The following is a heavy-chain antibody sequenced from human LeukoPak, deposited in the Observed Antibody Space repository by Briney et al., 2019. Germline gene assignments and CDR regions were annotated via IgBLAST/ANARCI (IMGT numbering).Heavy chain of an antibody. CDR2: INHSGST. Sequence: SETLSLTCAVYGGSFSGNDWSWIRQSPGKGLEWIGEINHSGSTNYNPSLKSRVTMSVDTSKNQFSLKLISVTAADTAVYYCARGHRGAAARTSRSLDIWGQGTMVTVSS. D-gene: IGHD6-13*01. CDR3: ARGHRGAAARTSRSLDI. V-gene: IGHV4-34*01. J-gene: IGHJ3*02. CDR1: GGSFSGND.